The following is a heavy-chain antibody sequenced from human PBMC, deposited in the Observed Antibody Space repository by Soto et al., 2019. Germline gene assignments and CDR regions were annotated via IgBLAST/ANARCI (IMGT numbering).Heavy chain of an antibody. V-gene: IGHV3-7*01. CDR3: AKSYGRVNYYYYGMDV. D-gene: IGHD1-26*01. CDR1: GFTFSSYW. J-gene: IGHJ6*02. Sequence: GSLRLSCAASGFTFSSYWMSWVRQAPGKGLEWVANIKQDGSEKYYVDSVKGRFTISRDNAKNSLYLQMNSLRAEDTAVYYCAKSYGRVNYYYYGMDVWGQGTTVTVSS. CDR2: IKQDGSEK.